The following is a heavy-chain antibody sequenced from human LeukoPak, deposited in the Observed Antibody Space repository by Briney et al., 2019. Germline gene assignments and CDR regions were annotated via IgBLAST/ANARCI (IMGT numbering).Heavy chain of an antibody. CDR3: ANIYGSGSYYVHYFDY. J-gene: IGHJ4*02. V-gene: IGHV3-30*19. CDR2: ISYDGSNK. CDR1: GFTFSSYG. D-gene: IGHD3-10*01. Sequence: GGSLRLSCAASGFTFSSYGMHWVRQAPGKGLEWVAVISYDGSNKYYADSVKGRFTISRDNSKNTLYLQMNSLRAEDTAVYYCANIYGSGSYYVHYFDYWGQGTLVTVSS.